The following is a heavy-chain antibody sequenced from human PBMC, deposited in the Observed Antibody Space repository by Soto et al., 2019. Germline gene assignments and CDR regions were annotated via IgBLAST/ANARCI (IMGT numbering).Heavy chain of an antibody. CDR3: AKDYGGYGNSDY. D-gene: IGHD4-17*01. V-gene: IGHV1-46*01. CDR2: INSNYGST. CDR1: GYTFTSYY. Sequence: GASVKVSCKASGYTFTSYYMHWVRQAPGQGLEWMGIINSNYGSTSYAQKFQGRVTMTRDTSTSTVYMELSSLRYEDMAVYYCAKDYGGYGNSDYWGQGTLVTVSS. J-gene: IGHJ4*02.